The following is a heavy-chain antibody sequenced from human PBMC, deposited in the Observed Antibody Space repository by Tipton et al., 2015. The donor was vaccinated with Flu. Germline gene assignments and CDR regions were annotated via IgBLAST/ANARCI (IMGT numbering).Heavy chain of an antibody. CDR3: ARARVGDTYYYDSSGFYYMDV. Sequence: QSGAEVKKPGSSVKVSCKASGGTFSSYAISWVRQAPGQGLEWMGGIIPIFGTANYAQKFQGRVTITADKSTSTAYMELSSLRSEDTAVYYCARARVGDTYYYDSSGFYYMDVWGKGTTVTVSS. CDR1: GGTFSSYA. D-gene: IGHD3-22*01. J-gene: IGHJ6*03. CDR2: IIPIFGTA. V-gene: IGHV1-69*06.